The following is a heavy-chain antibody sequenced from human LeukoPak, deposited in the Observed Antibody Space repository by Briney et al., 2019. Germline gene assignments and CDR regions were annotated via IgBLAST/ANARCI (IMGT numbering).Heavy chain of an antibody. D-gene: IGHD5-18*01. CDR3: ARSAAQLWSSFDY. V-gene: IGHV4-31*03. CDR2: IYYSGST. J-gene: IGHJ4*02. CDR1: GGSISSGGYY. Sequence: SETLSLTCTVSGGSISSGGYYWSWIRQHPGKGLEWIGYIYYSGSTYYNPSLKSRVTISVNTSKNQFSLKLSSVTAADTAVYYCARSAAQLWSSFDYRGQGTLVTVSS.